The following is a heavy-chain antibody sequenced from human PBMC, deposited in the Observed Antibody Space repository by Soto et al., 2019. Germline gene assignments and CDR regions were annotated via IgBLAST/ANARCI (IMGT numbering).Heavy chain of an antibody. V-gene: IGHV3-7*05. J-gene: IGHJ5*02. D-gene: IGHD3-22*01. CDR1: GFSFSSSW. Sequence: GGSLRLSCAASGFSFSSSWMSWVRQAPGIRLEWVANIKPDGSEKYYADSVKVRFTISRDNAQNSLYLQMNSLRADDTAVYYCARKDYYYDTSNAGWFDPWGQGTLVTVSS. CDR3: ARKDYYYDTSNAGWFDP. CDR2: IKPDGSEK.